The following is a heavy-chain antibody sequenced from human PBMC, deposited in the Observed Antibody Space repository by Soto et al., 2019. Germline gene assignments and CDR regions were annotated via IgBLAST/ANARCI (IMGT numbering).Heavy chain of an antibody. CDR3: GRALWYNWNLIDY. D-gene: IGHD1-20*01. J-gene: IGHJ4*02. CDR1: GYTFTSYA. Sequence: QVQLVQSGAEVKKPGAAVKVSCKASGYTFTSYAIHWVRQAPEQRLEWMGWVNAGTGNTKYSQKLQCRVNITRDTSASTAYMELSRLRSEDTAVYYCGRALWYNWNLIDYWGQGTLVPVSS. V-gene: IGHV1-3*01. CDR2: VNAGTGNT.